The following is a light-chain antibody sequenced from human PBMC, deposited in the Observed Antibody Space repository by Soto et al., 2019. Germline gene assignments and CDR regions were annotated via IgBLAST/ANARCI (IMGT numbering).Light chain of an antibody. Sequence: ELVMTQSPAXLSVSPGERATLSCRASXSFSXNVAWYQQKPGQAPRLLIYGTSTRVTGIPARFSGSGSGTEFTLTISSLQSEDFAVYYCQQYYNWPLTFGGGTKVEIK. V-gene: IGKV3-15*01. CDR1: XSFSXN. CDR2: GTS. J-gene: IGKJ4*01. CDR3: QQYYNWPLT.